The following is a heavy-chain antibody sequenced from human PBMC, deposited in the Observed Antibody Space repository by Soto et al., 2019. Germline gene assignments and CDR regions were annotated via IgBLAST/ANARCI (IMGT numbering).Heavy chain of an antibody. Sequence: SETLSLTCTVSGGSISSGDYYWSWIRQPPGKGLEWIGYIYYSGSTYYNPSLKSRVTISVDTSKNQFSLKLSSVTDADTAVFYCARETWIQLGTFDYWGQGTLVTVSS. D-gene: IGHD5-18*01. V-gene: IGHV4-30-4*01. J-gene: IGHJ4*02. CDR1: GGSISSGDYY. CDR3: ARETWIQLGTFDY. CDR2: IYYSGST.